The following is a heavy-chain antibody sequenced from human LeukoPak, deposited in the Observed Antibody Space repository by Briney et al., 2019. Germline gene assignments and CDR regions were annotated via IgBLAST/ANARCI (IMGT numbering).Heavy chain of an antibody. CDR2: VNPHSGGT. Sequence: ASVKVSCKASGYTFTGYYIHWVRQAPGHGLEWMGWVNPHSGGTNFAQKFQGRVTMTRDTSISTAYMELSSLRYDDTAVYYCATNILVRDIINWFDPWGQGTLVTVSS. D-gene: IGHD3-10*01. CDR1: GYTFTGYY. CDR3: ATNILVRDIINWFDP. J-gene: IGHJ5*02. V-gene: IGHV1-2*02.